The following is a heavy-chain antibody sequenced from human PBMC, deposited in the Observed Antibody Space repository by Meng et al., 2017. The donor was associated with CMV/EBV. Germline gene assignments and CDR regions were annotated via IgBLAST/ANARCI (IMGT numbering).Heavy chain of an antibody. D-gene: IGHD2-2*01. CDR3: AKDRYQLLVSVGRFNWFDT. V-gene: IGHV1-69*05. Sequence: SVKVSCKASGGTFSSYAISWVRQAPGQGLEWMGGIIPIFGTANYAQKFQGRVTITTDESTSTAYMELGSLRSEDTAVYYCAKDRYQLLVSVGRFNWFDTWGQGTLVTVSS. CDR1: GGTFSSYA. CDR2: IIPIFGTA. J-gene: IGHJ5*02.